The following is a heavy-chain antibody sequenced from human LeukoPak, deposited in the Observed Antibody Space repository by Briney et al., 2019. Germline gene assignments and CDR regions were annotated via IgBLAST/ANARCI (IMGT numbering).Heavy chain of an antibody. D-gene: IGHD6-19*01. CDR1: GFTFSSYE. CDR3: ATTQRRPSPCSVAALGY. CDR2: ISSSGSTI. J-gene: IGHJ4*02. V-gene: IGHV3-48*03. Sequence: PGGSLRLSCAASGFTFSSYEMNWVRQAPGKGLEWVSYISSSGSTIYYADSVKGRLTISRDNAKNSLYLQMNSLRAEDTAVYYCATTQRRPSPCSVAALGYWGQGTLVTVSS.